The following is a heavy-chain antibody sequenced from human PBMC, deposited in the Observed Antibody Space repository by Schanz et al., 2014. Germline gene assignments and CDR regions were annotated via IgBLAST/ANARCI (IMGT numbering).Heavy chain of an antibody. CDR3: ARDKSEHHLLFFDF. CDR1: GRTFIVYH. J-gene: IGHJ4*02. V-gene: IGHV1-2*02. CDR2: INPLNGGT. Sequence: QVQLVQSGAEVKKPGASMKVSCKASGRTFIVYHVLHWVRQIPTQGLEWVGWINPLNGGTNYAQKFQGRVSMTRDTSINTAYMELSSLTSADTAIYFCARDKSEHHLLFFDFWGQGALVTVSP.